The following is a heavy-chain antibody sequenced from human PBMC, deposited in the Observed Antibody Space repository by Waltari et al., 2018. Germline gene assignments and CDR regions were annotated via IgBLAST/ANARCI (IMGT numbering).Heavy chain of an antibody. Sequence: EVQLVESGGGLIQPGGSLRLSCAASGFTVNGKYMSWVRQAPGKGLECVSISHSDGSTYYAEYVKGRFTISRDTSQNTLYLQMNSLRVEDTAVYYCASRPSGGAALDYWGQGTLVTVSS. V-gene: IGHV3-53*01. CDR2: SHSDGST. J-gene: IGHJ4*02. CDR1: GFTVNGKY. CDR3: ASRPSGGAALDY. D-gene: IGHD3-10*01.